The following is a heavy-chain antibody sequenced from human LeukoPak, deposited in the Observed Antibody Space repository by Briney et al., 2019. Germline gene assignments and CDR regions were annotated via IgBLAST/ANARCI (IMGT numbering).Heavy chain of an antibody. CDR1: GGTFSSYA. J-gene: IGHJ5*02. CDR2: IIPIFGIA. D-gene: IGHD2-2*01. V-gene: IGHV1-69*10. CDR3: ARDYCSSTSCHGYYRSWFDP. Sequence: SVKVSCKASGGTFSSYAISWVRQAPGQGLEWMGGIIPIFGIANYAQKFQGRVTITADKSASTAYMELSSLRSEDTAVYYCARDYCSSTSCHGYYRSWFDPWGQGTLVTVSS.